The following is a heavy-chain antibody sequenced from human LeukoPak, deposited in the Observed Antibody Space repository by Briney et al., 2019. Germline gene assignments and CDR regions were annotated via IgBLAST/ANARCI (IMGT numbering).Heavy chain of an antibody. CDR3: ARGYFPYMDV. Sequence: TSETLPLTCTVSGDSISSYYWSWIRQPPGKGLEWIGHIYYSGSTNYNPSLKSRVTISIDMSKNQFSLKLSSVTAADTAVYYCARGYFPYMDVWGKGTTVTVSS. J-gene: IGHJ6*03. CDR1: GDSISSYY. D-gene: IGHD1-1*01. V-gene: IGHV4-59*01. CDR2: IYYSGST.